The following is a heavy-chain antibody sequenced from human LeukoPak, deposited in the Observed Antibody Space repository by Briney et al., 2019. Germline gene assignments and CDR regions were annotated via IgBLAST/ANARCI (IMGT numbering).Heavy chain of an antibody. Sequence: ASVKVSCKASGYTFTSYGISWVRQAPGQGLEWMGWISAYNGNTNYAQKLQGRVTMTTDTSTSTAYMELRSLRSDDTAVYYCARGRYCSETSCSDFDSWGQGTLVTVSS. CDR1: GYTFTSYG. J-gene: IGHJ4*02. CDR3: ARGRYCSETSCSDFDS. CDR2: ISAYNGNT. V-gene: IGHV1-18*01. D-gene: IGHD2-2*01.